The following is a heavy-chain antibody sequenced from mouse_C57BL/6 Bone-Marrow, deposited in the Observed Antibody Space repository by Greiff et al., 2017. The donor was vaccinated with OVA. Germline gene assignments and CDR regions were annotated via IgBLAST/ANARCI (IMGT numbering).Heavy chain of an antibody. D-gene: IGHD2-3*01. CDR2: INPNNGGT. Sequence: VQLKESGPELVKPGASVKIPCKASGYTFTDYNMDWVKQSHGKSLEWIGDINPNNGGTIYNQKFKGKATLTVDKSSSTAYMELRSLTSEDTAVYYCARYDGYYADAMDYWGQGTSVTVSS. J-gene: IGHJ4*01. CDR3: ARYDGYYADAMDY. V-gene: IGHV1-18*01. CDR1: GYTFTDYN.